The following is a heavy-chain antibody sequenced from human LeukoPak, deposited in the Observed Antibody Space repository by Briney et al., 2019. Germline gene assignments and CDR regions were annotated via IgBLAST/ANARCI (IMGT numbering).Heavy chain of an antibody. CDR2: ISSSSSYI. D-gene: IGHD2-2*01. V-gene: IGHV3-21*01. J-gene: IGHJ3*02. CDR1: GSTFSSYS. CDR3: ASIVVVPAAYDAFDI. Sequence: PGGSLRLSCAASGSTFSSYSMNWVRQAPGKGLEWVSSISSSSSYIYYADSVKGRFTISRDNAKNSLYLQMNSLRAEDTAVYYCASIVVVPAAYDAFDIWGQGTMVTVSS.